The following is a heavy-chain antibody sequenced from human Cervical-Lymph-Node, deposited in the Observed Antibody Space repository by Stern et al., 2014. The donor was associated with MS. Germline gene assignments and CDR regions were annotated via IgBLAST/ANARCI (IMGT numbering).Heavy chain of an antibody. CDR2: IYYSGRP. Sequence: QVQLVESGPGLVKPSETLSLTCTVSGGSVSSGSYHWSWIRQPPGKGLEWIGYIYYSGRPNYNPSLTSRVTISLDTSKNQFSLNLSSVTAADTAVYFCARVLSDSSGYSLHHYYYGMDVWGQGTTVTVSS. V-gene: IGHV4-61*01. CDR1: GGSVSSGSYH. J-gene: IGHJ6*02. CDR3: ARVLSDSSGYSLHHYYYGMDV. D-gene: IGHD3-22*01.